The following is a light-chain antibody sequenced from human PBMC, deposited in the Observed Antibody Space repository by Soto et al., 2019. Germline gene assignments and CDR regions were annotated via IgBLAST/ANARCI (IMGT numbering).Light chain of an antibody. V-gene: IGLV3-21*02. Sequence: SYELTQTSSVSVAPGQTAKITCGGNNIGSKSVHWYQQKAGQAPVLVVHDDSDRPSGIPERFSGSNSASTATLTISRVEAGDEADYYCQVWESSGDQVVFAGGTKLTVL. CDR3: QVWESSGDQVV. CDR2: DDS. CDR1: NIGSKS. J-gene: IGLJ2*01.